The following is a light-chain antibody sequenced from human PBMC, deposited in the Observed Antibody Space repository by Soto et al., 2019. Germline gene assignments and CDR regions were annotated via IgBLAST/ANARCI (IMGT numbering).Light chain of an antibody. V-gene: IGKV1-39*01. CDR2: AAS. J-gene: IGKJ1*01. Sequence: DIQMTQSPSSLSASVGDRDTITCRASQSISSYLNWYQQKPGKAPKLLIYAASSLQSGVPSRFSGSGSGTDFTLTISSLQPEDFATYYCQQSYSTPWTFGLGTKVEIK. CDR1: QSISSY. CDR3: QQSYSTPWT.